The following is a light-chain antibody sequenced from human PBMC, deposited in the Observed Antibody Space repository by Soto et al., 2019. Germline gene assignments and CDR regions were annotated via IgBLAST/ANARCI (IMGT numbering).Light chain of an antibody. CDR1: QSISNY. CDR2: DAS. V-gene: IGKV3-11*01. J-gene: IGKJ5*01. Sequence: EIVLTQSPATLSLSPGERASLSYRASQSISNYLSWYQEKPGQAPRLLIYDASNRATGIPARFSGSGSGTDFTLTISSLEPEDFAVYYCQQRSDWPITLGQGTRLEIK. CDR3: QQRSDWPIT.